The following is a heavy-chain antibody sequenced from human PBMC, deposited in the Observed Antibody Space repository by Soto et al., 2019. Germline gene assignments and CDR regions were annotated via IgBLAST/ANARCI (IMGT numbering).Heavy chain of an antibody. D-gene: IGHD5-12*01. Sequence: NPSETLSLTCVVSGGSVTSYHWSWIRQFPGKGLEWIAYTAYTGNTNYNPSLKSRVTISIDTTKNQLSLKLTSMTAADTAVYYCASLSVGPLGVATRTNYYYFGMDVWGQGTTVTVSS. V-gene: IGHV4-59*02. CDR3: ASLSVGPLGVATRTNYYYFGMDV. CDR1: GGSVTSYH. J-gene: IGHJ6*02. CDR2: TAYTGNT.